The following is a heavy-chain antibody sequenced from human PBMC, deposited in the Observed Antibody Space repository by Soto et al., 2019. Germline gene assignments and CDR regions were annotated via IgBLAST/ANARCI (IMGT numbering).Heavy chain of an antibody. D-gene: IGHD3-10*01. V-gene: IGHV3-74*01. Sequence: EVQLVESGGGLVQPGASLRLSCATSGFTFIDYWIHWVRQAPGKGLVWVSRINGDGSSTDYADSVKGRFTISRDNAENTVYLQKNSLSAEDTAVYYCARGIRGKYGMDVWGHGTTITVSS. J-gene: IGHJ6*02. CDR3: ARGIRGKYGMDV. CDR1: GFTFIDYW. CDR2: INGDGSST.